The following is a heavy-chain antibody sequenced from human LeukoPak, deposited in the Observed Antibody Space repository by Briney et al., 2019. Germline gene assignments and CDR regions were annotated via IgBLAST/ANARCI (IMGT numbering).Heavy chain of an antibody. CDR3: ARDRGDGAPVDY. Sequence: SETLSLTCTVSGGSISSYYWSWIRQPPGKGLEWIGEIHHSGSTNYNPSLKSRVTMSVDTSKNQFSLKLSSVTAADTAVYYCARDRGDGAPVDYWGQGTLVTVSS. D-gene: IGHD4-17*01. CDR1: GGSISSYY. V-gene: IGHV4-59*12. CDR2: IHHSGST. J-gene: IGHJ4*02.